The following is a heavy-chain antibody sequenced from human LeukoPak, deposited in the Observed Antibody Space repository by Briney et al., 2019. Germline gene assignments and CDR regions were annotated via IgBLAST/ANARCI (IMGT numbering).Heavy chain of an antibody. J-gene: IGHJ4*02. D-gene: IGHD3-16*02. V-gene: IGHV1-18*01. CDR3: ARDRQMVTFGGVIVRPHGFYY. CDR2: ISAYNGNT. CDR1: GYTFTSYG. Sequence: GASVKVSCKASGYTFTSYGISWVRQAPGQGLEWMGWISAYNGNTSYAQKLQGRVTMTTDTSTSTAYMELRSLRSDDTAVYYCARDRQMVTFGGVIVRPHGFYYWGQGTLVTVSS.